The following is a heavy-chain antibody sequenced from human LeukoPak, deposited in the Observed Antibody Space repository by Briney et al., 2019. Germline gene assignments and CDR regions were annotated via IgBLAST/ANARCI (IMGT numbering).Heavy chain of an antibody. J-gene: IGHJ4*02. CDR2: IYRSGVT. CDR3: ARVDWTLDY. D-gene: IGHD1-1*01. V-gene: IGHV4-38-2*01. CDR1: GYAISSGYH. Sequence: SETLSLTCDVSGYAISSGYHWGWIRQPPGKGLEWIGSIYRSGVTYYNPSLKSRDTLSVDTSKNQFSLRLSSVTAADTAVYYCARVDWTLDYWGQGTLATVSS.